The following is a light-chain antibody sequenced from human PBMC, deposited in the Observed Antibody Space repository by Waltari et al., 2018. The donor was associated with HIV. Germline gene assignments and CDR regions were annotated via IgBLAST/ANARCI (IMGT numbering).Light chain of an antibody. CDR2: TNN. CDR1: SSDIGSHT. V-gene: IGLV1-44*01. J-gene: IGLJ2*01. CDR3: AAWDDSLNGDVV. Sequence: QSVLTQPTSASGTPGQRVTISCSGSSSDIGSHTVNCYQQRPGTAPRLLIYTNNQRPSGVPDRFSGSKSGTSASLVISGLQSEDEADYFCAAWDDSLNGDVVFGGGTKLTVL.